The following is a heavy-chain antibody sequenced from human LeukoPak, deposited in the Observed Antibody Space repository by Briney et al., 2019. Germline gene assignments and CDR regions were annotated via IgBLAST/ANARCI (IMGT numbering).Heavy chain of an antibody. CDR1: GYTFTGYY. V-gene: IGHV1-18*04. D-gene: IGHD5-18*01. CDR2: ISAYNGNT. J-gene: IGHJ4*02. CDR3: AREVDTAMVPYFDY. Sequence: ASVKVSCKASGYTFTGYYMHWVRQAPGQGLEWMGWISAYNGNTNYAQKLQGRVTMTTDTSTSTAYMELRSLRSDDTAVYYCAREVDTAMVPYFDYWGQGTLVTVSS.